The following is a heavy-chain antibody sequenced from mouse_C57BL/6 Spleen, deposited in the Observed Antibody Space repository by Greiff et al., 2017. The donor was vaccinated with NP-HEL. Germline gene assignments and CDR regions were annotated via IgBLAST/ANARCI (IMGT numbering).Heavy chain of an antibody. D-gene: IGHD1-1*02. J-gene: IGHJ3*01. Sequence: QVQLKESGAELVRPGASVTLSCKASGYTFTDYEMHWVKQTPVHGLEWIGAIDPETGGTAYNQKFKGKAILTADKSSSTAYMELRSLTSEDSAVYYCTRDGVAVRGSWFAYWGQGTLVTVSA. CDR2: IDPETGGT. CDR1: GYTFTDYE. CDR3: TRDGVAVRGSWFAY. V-gene: IGHV1-15*01.